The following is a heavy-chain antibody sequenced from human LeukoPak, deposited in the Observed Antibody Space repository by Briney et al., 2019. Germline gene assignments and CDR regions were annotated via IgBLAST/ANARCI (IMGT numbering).Heavy chain of an antibody. V-gene: IGHV4-38-2*02. D-gene: IGHD4-17*01. Sequence: SETVSLTCTVSGYSITSGYFRGWIRQPPGKGLEWIGRIYHSGSTNYNSSLKSRVTISVDTSKNQISLKLNSVTAADTAVYYCARVGTVNYYYGMDVWGKGTTVTVSS. CDR1: GYSITSGYF. CDR2: IYHSGST. CDR3: ARVGTVNYYYGMDV. J-gene: IGHJ6*04.